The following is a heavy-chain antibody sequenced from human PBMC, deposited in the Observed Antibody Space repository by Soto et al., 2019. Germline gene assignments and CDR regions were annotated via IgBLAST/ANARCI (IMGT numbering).Heavy chain of an antibody. CDR1: GVTFRSYT. Sequence: QVQLVQSGAEVKKPGSSVRVSCKASGVTFRSYTISWVRQAPGQGLEWMGRTIPVLGVTNYAPKFQGRLTIIADEKTSSVHMELGSLRSEDTATYYSRWLTNGDSEVSDFWGQGTMVIVSS. D-gene: IGHD2-21*01. V-gene: IGHV1-69*02. J-gene: IGHJ3*01. CDR3: RWLTNGDSEVSDF. CDR2: TIPVLGVT.